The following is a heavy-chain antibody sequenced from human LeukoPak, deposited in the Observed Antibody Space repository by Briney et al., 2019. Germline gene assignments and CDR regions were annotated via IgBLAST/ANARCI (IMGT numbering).Heavy chain of an antibody. CDR2: ISSSSSYI. CDR1: GLTFSSYS. CDR3: ARDNGGSYEYYGMDV. D-gene: IGHD1-26*01. V-gene: IGHV3-21*01. J-gene: IGHJ6*02. Sequence: GGSLRLSCAASGLTFSSYSMNWVRQAPGKGLEWVSSISSSSSYIYYADSVKGRFTISRDNAKNSLYLQMNSLRAEDTAVYYCARDNGGSYEYYGMDVWGLGTTVTVSS.